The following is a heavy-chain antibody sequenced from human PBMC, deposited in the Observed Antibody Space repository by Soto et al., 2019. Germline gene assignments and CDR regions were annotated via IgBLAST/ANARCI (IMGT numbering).Heavy chain of an antibody. J-gene: IGHJ6*02. Sequence: GASVKVSCKTSGYTFSNYGITWVRQAPGQPLEWLGWISLYSDGTNYAQKFQGRVSMTTDTSTTTAYMELRSLRSDDTAVYYCARIWVATMSNYYYGMDVWGQGTTVTVSS. CDR1: GYTFSNYG. D-gene: IGHD5-12*01. CDR3: ARIWVATMSNYYYGMDV. CDR2: ISLYSDGT. V-gene: IGHV1-18*01.